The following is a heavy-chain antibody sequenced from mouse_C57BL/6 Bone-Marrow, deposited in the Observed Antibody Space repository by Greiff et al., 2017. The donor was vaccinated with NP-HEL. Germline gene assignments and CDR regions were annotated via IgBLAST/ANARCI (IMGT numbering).Heavy chain of an antibody. CDR2: INPSNGGT. CDR3: ARGRLTGTGAWFAY. CDR1: GYTFTSYW. V-gene: IGHV1-53*01. J-gene: IGHJ3*01. Sequence: QVQLKQPGTELVKPGASVKLSCKASGYTFTSYWMHWVKQRPGQGLEWIGNINPSNGGTNYNEKFKSKATLTVDKSSSTAYMQLSSLTSEDSAVYYWARGRLTGTGAWFAYWGQGTLVTVSA. D-gene: IGHD4-1*01.